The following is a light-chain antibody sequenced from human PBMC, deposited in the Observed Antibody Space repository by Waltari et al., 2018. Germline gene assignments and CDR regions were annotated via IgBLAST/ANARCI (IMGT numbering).Light chain of an antibody. J-gene: IGKJ1*01. V-gene: IGKV3-20*01. Sequence: SCRASQSVSRALAWYQQKPGQAPRLRSYGASTRATGIPDRFSGSGSGTDFSLTISRLEPDDFAVYYCQHYLKLPVTFGQGTTVEI. CDR2: GAS. CDR3: QHYLKLPVT. CDR1: QSVSRA.